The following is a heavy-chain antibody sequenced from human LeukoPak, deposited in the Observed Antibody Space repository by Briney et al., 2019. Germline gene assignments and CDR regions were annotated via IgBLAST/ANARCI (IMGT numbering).Heavy chain of an antibody. D-gene: IGHD6-19*01. V-gene: IGHV4-34*01. J-gene: IGHJ4*02. CDR2: YNHFGST. Sequence: PSETLSPTCAVSGGSFSGFYWSWIRQSPGKGLEWIGEYNHFGSTTYNPSLNNRVTISVDTSKNQFSLTLSSVTAADTAVYYCARGIAVAGHDYWGQGTLVTVSS. CDR1: GGSFSGFY. CDR3: ARGIAVAGHDY.